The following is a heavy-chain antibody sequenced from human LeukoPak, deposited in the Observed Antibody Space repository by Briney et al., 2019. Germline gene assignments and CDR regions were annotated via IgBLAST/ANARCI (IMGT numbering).Heavy chain of an antibody. V-gene: IGHV3-30*02. J-gene: IGHJ4*02. CDR1: GFTFSSYG. CDR3: AKDRGSVRLLFDY. CDR2: IRYDGSNK. D-gene: IGHD3-10*01. Sequence: GGSLRLSCAASGFTFSSYGMHWVRQAPGKGLEWVAFIRYDGSNKYYADSVKGRFTISRDNSKNTLYLQMNSLRAEDTAVYYCAKDRGSVRLLFDYWGQGTLVTVSS.